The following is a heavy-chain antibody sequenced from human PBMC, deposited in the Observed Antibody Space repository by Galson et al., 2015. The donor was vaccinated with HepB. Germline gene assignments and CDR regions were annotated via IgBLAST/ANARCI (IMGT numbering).Heavy chain of an antibody. CDR2: ISSSSTTI. CDR1: GFTFSSYS. J-gene: IGHJ2*01. CDR3: SRDLTGYSSTWRRYWFFDL. V-gene: IGHV3-48*04. Sequence: SLRLSCAASGFTFSSYSMNWVRQAPGKGLEWVSFISSSSTTIYYADSVTGRFTIARDDAKNSLYLQMNSLRAEDTAVYYWSRDLTGYSSTWRRYWFFDLWGRGTLVTVSS. D-gene: IGHD6-13*01.